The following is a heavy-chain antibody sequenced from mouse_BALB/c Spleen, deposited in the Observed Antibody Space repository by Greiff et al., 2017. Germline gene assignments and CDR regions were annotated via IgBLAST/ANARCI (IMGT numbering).Heavy chain of an antibody. J-gene: IGHJ4*01. CDR2: INPYNGDT. Sequence: VQLQQSGPELVKPGASVKISCKASGYSFTGYFMNWVKQSHGKSLEWLGRINPYNGDTFYNQKFKGKATLTVDKSSSTAHMELLSLTSEESAVNYCTGDYDYDGGAYYAMDYWGQGTSVTVSS. CDR3: TGDYDYDGGAYYAMDY. D-gene: IGHD2-4*01. CDR1: GYSFTGYF. V-gene: IGHV1-37*01.